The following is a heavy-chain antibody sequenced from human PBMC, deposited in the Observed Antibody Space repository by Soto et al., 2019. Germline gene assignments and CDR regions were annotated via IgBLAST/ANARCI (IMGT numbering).Heavy chain of an antibody. Sequence: PSETLSLTCTVSGGSISSYYWSWIRQPPGKGLEWIGYIYYSGSTNYNPSLKSRVTISVDTSKNQFSLKLSSVTAADTAVDYCAGSVVVTAIDYWGQGTLVTVSS. CDR2: IYYSGST. J-gene: IGHJ4*02. CDR1: GGSISSYY. CDR3: AGSVVVTAIDY. V-gene: IGHV4-59*01. D-gene: IGHD2-21*02.